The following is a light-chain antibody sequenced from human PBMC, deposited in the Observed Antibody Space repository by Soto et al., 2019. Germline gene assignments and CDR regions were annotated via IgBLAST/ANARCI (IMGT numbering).Light chain of an antibody. CDR1: QSVSTN. V-gene: IGKV3-15*01. CDR3: HEYDKWPPGFT. J-gene: IGKJ3*01. Sequence: EIVMTQSPATLSASPGERATLSCRASQSVSTNLAWYQQKPGQAPRLLIYGPSIRATGIPARFSGSGSGTEFTLTISSLQSEDFALYYCHEYDKWPPGFTFGPGIRVDNK. CDR2: GPS.